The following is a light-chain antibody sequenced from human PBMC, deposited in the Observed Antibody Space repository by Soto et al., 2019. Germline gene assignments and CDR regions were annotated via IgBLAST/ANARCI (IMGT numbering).Light chain of an antibody. V-gene: IGKV1-27*01. CDR2: ATS. CDR3: QKYNSAPLT. J-gene: IGKJ4*01. CDR1: QGIAPY. Sequence: DVQMTQSPSSLSAFVGDRVTITCRASQGIAPYLAWFQQKPGKVPKLLIYATSTFQSGVPSRFSGSGSRTDFTLTISSLQPEDVGTYYCQKYNSAPLTFGGGTKVEIK.